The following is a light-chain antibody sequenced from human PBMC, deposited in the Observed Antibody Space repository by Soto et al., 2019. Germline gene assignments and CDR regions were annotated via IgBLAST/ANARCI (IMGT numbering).Light chain of an antibody. CDR2: EVS. CDR3: SSYAGTKTLV. J-gene: IGLJ2*01. V-gene: IGLV2-8*01. CDR1: ISDIGTYYY. Sequence: QSALTQPPSASGSPGQSVTISCTGTISDIGTYYYVSWYQQHPGKAPKLIIYEVSERPSGVPDRFSGSKSGNTASLTVSGLQAEEEAHYYCSSYAGTKTLVFGGGTKLTVL.